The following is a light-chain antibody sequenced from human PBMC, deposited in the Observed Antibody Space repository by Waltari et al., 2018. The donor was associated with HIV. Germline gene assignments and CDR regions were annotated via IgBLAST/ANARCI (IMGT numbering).Light chain of an antibody. V-gene: IGKV3-20*01. J-gene: IGKJ2*01. CDR2: GAS. CDR1: QSVSSSY. Sequence: EIVLTQSPGTLSLSPGERATLSCRASQSVSSSYVAWYQQKPGQAPNLLIYGASSRATVIPDRFSGSGSGTDFTLTISRLEPEDFAVYYCQQYGSSPLTFGQGTKLEIK. CDR3: QQYGSSPLT.